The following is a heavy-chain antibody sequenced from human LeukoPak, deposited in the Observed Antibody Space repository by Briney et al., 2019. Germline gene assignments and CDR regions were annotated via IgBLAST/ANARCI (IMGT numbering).Heavy chain of an antibody. D-gene: IGHD2-21*01. V-gene: IGHV3-30*04. J-gene: IGHJ3*02. CDR3: ASLKILWAADM. CDR2: ISYDGSNK. CDR1: GFTFSSYA. Sequence: PGRSLRLSCAASGFTFSSYAMHWVRQAPGKGLEWVAVISYDGSNKYYADSVKGRFTISRDNAKNSLYLQMNSLRAEDTAVYYCASLKILWAADMWGQGTMVTVSS.